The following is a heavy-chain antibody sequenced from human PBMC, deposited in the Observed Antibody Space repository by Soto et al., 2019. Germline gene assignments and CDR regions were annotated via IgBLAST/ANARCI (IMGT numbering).Heavy chain of an antibody. CDR3: ARGPWNSNYFDY. D-gene: IGHD1-7*01. J-gene: IGHJ4*02. V-gene: IGHV3-53*04. Sequence: ESGGGLVQPGGSLRLSCAASGFTVTSHYMTWVRQAPGKGLEWVSVIYSGEKTYYADSVKGRFTISRHNSKNTLYLQMNNLRAEDTAVYYCARGPWNSNYFDYWGQGTLVTVSS. CDR2: IYSGEKT. CDR1: GFTVTSHY.